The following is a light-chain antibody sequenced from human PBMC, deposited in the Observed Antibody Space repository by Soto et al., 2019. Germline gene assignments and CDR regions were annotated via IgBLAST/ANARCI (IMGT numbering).Light chain of an antibody. CDR1: GSNIGAGYD. Sequence: QSVLTQPPSVSGAPGKRVTIPCTGAGSNIGAGYDVHGYQQLPGTAPKLLIYGNSNRPSGVPDRFSGSKSGTSASLAITGLQAEDEADYYCQSYDSSLDVVFGGGTKVTVL. V-gene: IGLV1-40*01. J-gene: IGLJ2*01. CDR2: GNS. CDR3: QSYDSSLDVV.